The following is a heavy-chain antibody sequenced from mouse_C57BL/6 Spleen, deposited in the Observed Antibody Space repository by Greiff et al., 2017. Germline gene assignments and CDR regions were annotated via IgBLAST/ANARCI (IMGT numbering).Heavy chain of an antibody. CDR2: IFPSDSYT. CDR1: GYTFTSYW. D-gene: IGHD5-1*01. CDR3: AKAGGTSWFAY. V-gene: IGHV1-50*01. J-gene: IGHJ3*01. Sequence: QVQLQQPGAELVKPGASVKLSCKASGYTFTSYWMRWVKQRPGQGLEWIGEIFPSDSYTNYNQKFKGKATLTGDTSSSTAYMQLRSLTSEDPAVDYCAKAGGTSWFAYWGQGTLVTVSA.